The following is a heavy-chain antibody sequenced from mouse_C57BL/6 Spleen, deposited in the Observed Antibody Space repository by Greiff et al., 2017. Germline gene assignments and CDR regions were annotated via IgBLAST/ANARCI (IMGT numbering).Heavy chain of an antibody. J-gene: IGHJ2*01. CDR2: IYPGDGDT. Sequence: VQLQQSGAELVKPGASVKISCKASGYAFSSYWMNWVKQRPGQGLEWIGQIYPGDGDTNYNGKFKGKATLTADKSSSTAYMQLSSLTSEDSAVYFCARSGTTVVELDYYFDYWGQGTTLTVSS. D-gene: IGHD1-1*01. V-gene: IGHV1-80*01. CDR3: ARSGTTVVELDYYFDY. CDR1: GYAFSSYW.